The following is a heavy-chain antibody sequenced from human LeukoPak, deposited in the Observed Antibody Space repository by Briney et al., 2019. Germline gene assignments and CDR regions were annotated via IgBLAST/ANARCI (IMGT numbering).Heavy chain of an antibody. Sequence: ASVKVSCKASGYTFTGYYMHWVRLAPGQRFEWMGWTNPNSGSTNYTQKFQGRVTMTRDTSNSTAYMELRRVRSDDTAVYYCSRGDIYCSSTSCLSDYWGQGTLVTVSS. CDR1: GYTFTGYY. CDR3: SRGDIYCSSTSCLSDY. J-gene: IGHJ4*02. CDR2: TNPNSGST. D-gene: IGHD2-2*01. V-gene: IGHV1-2*02.